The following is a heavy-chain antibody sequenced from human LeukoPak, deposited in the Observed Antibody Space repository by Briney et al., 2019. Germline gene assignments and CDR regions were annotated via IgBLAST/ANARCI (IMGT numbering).Heavy chain of an antibody. J-gene: IGHJ5*02. D-gene: IGHD2-2*01. CDR1: GFTFSSYA. CDR2: ISYDGSFK. V-gene: IGHV3-30*04. Sequence: GGSLRLSCAASGFTFSSYAMHWVRQAPGKGLEWVAVISYDGSFKKYADSVRGRFTISRDNSKNTLYLQMSSLRAEDTAVYYCAASLPNIVVVPAAKGPFGSWGQGTLVTVSS. CDR3: AASLPNIVVVPAAKGPFGS.